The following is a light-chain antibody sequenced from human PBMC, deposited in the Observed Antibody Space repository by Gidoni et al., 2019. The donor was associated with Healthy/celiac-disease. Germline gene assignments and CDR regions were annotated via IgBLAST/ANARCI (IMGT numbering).Light chain of an antibody. J-gene: IGKJ4*01. Sequence: DIQMTQSPSSLSASVGDRVTIICRASQGISNYLAWYQQKPGKVPKLLIYAASTLQSGVPSRFSGSGSGTDFTLTISSLQPEDVATYYCQKYNSAPALTFGGGTKVEIK. CDR2: AAS. CDR1: QGISNY. CDR3: QKYNSAPALT. V-gene: IGKV1-27*01.